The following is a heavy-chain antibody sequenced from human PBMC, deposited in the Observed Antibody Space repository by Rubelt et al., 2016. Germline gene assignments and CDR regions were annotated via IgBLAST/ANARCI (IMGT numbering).Heavy chain of an antibody. V-gene: IGHV3-21*01. CDR3: ARDLSPRRLAESYDSSGYYDY. J-gene: IGHJ4*02. D-gene: IGHD3-22*01. CDR1: GFTFSSYS. CDR2: ISSSSSYI. Sequence: EVQLVESGGGLVKPGGSLRLSCAASGFTFSSYSMNWVRQAPGKGLEWVSSISSSSSYIYYADSVKGRFTISRDNAKNSLYLQMNSLRAEDTAVYYCARDLSPRRLAESYDSSGYYDYWGQGTLVTVSS.